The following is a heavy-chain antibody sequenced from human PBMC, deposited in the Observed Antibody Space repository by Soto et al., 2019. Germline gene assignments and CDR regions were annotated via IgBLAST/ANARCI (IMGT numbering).Heavy chain of an antibody. V-gene: IGHV4-59*04. CDR1: GGSISNYY. CDR3: GRRYGWLYFDY. Sequence: SETLSLTCTVSGGSISNYYWSWIRQPPGKGLEWIGTIFYSGSTYYNPSLKSRVTISVDTSKNQFSLRLISVTAADTALYYCGRRYGWLYFDYWGQGSLVTVSS. CDR2: IFYSGST. D-gene: IGHD6-19*01. J-gene: IGHJ4*02.